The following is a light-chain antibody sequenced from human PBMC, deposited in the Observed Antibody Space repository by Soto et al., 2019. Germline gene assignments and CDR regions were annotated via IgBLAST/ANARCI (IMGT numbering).Light chain of an antibody. CDR2: AAS. CDR3: QLYGGSPIRYT. Sequence: EIVLTQSPGTLSLSPGERATLSCRVSQSVASHYLAWYQQTPGQAPRLLIYAASTRATGIPDRFSGSGSGTDFTLTISRLEPEDFAVYYCQLYGGSPIRYTFGQGTKLDIK. J-gene: IGKJ2*01. CDR1: QSVASHY. V-gene: IGKV3-20*01.